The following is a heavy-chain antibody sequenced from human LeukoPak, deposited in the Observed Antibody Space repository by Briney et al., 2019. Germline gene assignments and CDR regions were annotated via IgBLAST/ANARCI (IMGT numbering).Heavy chain of an antibody. D-gene: IGHD6-13*01. CDR3: AILPGYSSGWYEVNY. CDR2: IRYDGSNK. J-gene: IGHJ4*02. Sequence: GGSLRLSCAASGFTFSSYGMHWVRQAPGKGLEWVAFIRYDGSNKYYADSVKGRFTISRDNSKNTLYLQMNSPRAEDTAVYYCAILPGYSSGWYEVNYWGQGTLVTVSS. CDR1: GFTFSSYG. V-gene: IGHV3-30*02.